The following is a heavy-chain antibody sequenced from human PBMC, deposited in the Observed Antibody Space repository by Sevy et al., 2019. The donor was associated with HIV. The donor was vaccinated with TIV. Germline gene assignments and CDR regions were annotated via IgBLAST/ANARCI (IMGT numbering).Heavy chain of an antibody. D-gene: IGHD5-12*01. J-gene: IGHJ6*02. CDR1: GFTFSTYD. CDR2: ISSSSSNI. Sequence: GGSLRLSCAAPGFTFSTYDMNWVRQAPGKGVEWISYISSSSSNIYYADSVKGRFTISRDNAKNSLFVQMHSLRAEDTAVYYCAREGGYTDQGMDVWGQGTTVTVSS. CDR3: AREGGYTDQGMDV. V-gene: IGHV3-48*01.